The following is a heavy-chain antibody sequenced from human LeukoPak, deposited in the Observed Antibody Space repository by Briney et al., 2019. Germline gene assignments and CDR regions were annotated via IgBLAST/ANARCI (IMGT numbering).Heavy chain of an antibody. V-gene: IGHV1-2*02. D-gene: IGHD2-2*02. CDR1: GYTFTGYY. Sequence: ASVKVSCKASGYTFTGYYIHWVRQAPGQGLEWMGWINPNSGGTNYAQKFQGRVTMTRDTSISTAYMELSRLTYEDTAVYYCAREFYCSSSSCYTYFYYMDVWGKGTTVTVSS. J-gene: IGHJ6*03. CDR3: AREFYCSSSSCYTYFYYMDV. CDR2: INPNSGGT.